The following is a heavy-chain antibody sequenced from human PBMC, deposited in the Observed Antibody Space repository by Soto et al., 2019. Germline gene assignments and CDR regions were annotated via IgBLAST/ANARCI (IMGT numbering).Heavy chain of an antibody. J-gene: IGHJ3*02. D-gene: IGHD3-16*02. CDR1: GGTFSSYT. V-gene: IGHV1-69*02. CDR3: LITFGGVIAYDAFDI. CDR2: IIPILGIA. Sequence: QVQLVQSGAEVKKPGSSVKVSCKASGGTFSSYTISWVRQAPGQGLEWMGRIIPILGIANYAQKFQGRVTITAGKSTSTAYMELSSLRSEDTAVYYCLITFGGVIAYDAFDIWGQGTMVTVSS.